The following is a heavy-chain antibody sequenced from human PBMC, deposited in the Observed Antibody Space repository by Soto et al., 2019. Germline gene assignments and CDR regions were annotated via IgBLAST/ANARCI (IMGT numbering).Heavy chain of an antibody. CDR2: MNPGSGDT. Sequence: SVKVSCKASGYSFTNNDVTWVRQATGQGLEWMVWMNPGSGDTGYAQKFQGRVTMTRDISIATAYMELSSLRSDDTAIYYCARMATFGSLNWFDPWGQGSLVTVSS. V-gene: IGHV1-8*01. D-gene: IGHD3-16*01. CDR3: ARMATFGSLNWFDP. J-gene: IGHJ5*02. CDR1: GYSFTNND.